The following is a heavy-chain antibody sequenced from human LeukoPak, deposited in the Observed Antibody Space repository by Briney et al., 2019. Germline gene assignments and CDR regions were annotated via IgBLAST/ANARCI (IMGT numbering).Heavy chain of an antibody. CDR1: GFTFSSYW. V-gene: IGHV3-74*01. CDR3: ARGRPHGNDY. J-gene: IGHJ4*02. D-gene: IGHD4-23*01. CDR2: IASDGSST. Sequence: GGSLRLSCAASGFTFSSYWMNRVRQAPGKGLVWVSRIASDGSSTTYADSVKGRFSISRDNAKNTLYLQMNSLRVEDTAVYYCARGRPHGNDYWGQGTLVTVSS.